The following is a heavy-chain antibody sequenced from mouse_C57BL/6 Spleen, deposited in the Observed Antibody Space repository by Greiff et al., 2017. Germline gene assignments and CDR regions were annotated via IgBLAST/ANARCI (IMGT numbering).Heavy chain of an antibody. V-gene: IGHV1-61*01. CDR3: ARGSGTAY. J-gene: IGHJ3*01. CDR2: IYPSDSET. D-gene: IGHD4-1*01. Sequence: QVQLQQPGAELVRPGSSVKLSCKASGYTFTSYWMDWAKQRPGQGLEWIGNIYPSDSETHYNQKFKDKATLTVDKSSSTAYMQLSSLTSEDSAVYYCARGSGTAYWGQGTLVTVSA. CDR1: GYTFTSYW.